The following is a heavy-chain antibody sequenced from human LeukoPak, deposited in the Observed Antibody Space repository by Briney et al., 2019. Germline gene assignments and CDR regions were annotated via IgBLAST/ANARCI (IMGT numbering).Heavy chain of an antibody. CDR1: GFTFSSYG. CDR3: ARDRHGSAVYNFDY. Sequence: GSLRLSCAASGFTFSSYGMHWVRQAPGKGLEWVAFIRYDGSNKYYADSVKGRFTISRDNSKNTLYLQMNSLRAEDAAVYFCARDRHGSAVYNFDYWGQGTLVAVSS. J-gene: IGHJ4*02. D-gene: IGHD5/OR15-5a*01. V-gene: IGHV3-30*02. CDR2: IRYDGSNK.